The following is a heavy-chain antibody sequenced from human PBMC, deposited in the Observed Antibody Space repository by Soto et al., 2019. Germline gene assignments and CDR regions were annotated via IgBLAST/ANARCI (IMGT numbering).Heavy chain of an antibody. D-gene: IGHD6-19*01. J-gene: IGHJ4*02. Sequence: EVQLLESGGGLVQPGGSLRLSCAVSGFTFSSHAMSWVRQAPGKGLECVSSITGSGDSTYYADSVKGRFTISRDKSKSTLYLQMNSMSAEDTAVYYCATELRFSGWLSAQTFDYWGQGTQVTVSS. V-gene: IGHV3-23*01. CDR1: GFTFSSHA. CDR2: ITGSGDST. CDR3: ATELRFSGWLSAQTFDY.